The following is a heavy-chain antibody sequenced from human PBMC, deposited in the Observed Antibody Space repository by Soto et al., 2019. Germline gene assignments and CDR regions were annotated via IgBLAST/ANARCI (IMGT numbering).Heavy chain of an antibody. Sequence: SETLSLTCTVSGGSISSYYWSWIRQPPGKGLEWIGYIYYSGSTNYNPSLKSRVTISVDTSKNQFSLKLSSVTAAGTAVYYCARRYGYCFDYWGQGTLVTVS. CDR2: IYYSGST. CDR3: ARRYGYCFDY. D-gene: IGHD4-17*01. V-gene: IGHV4-59*08. J-gene: IGHJ4*02. CDR1: GGSISSYY.